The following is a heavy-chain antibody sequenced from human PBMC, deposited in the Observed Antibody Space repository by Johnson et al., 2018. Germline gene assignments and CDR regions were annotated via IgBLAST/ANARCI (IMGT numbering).Heavy chain of an antibody. J-gene: IGHJ6*03. CDR1: GYTFTSYY. V-gene: IGHV1-46*01. Sequence: QVQLVQSGAEVKKPGASVKVSCKASGYTFTSYYMHWVRQAPGQGLEWMGIIKPSGGSTSYAQKFQGRVTMTRDTSTSTVYLELSSLRSEDTAVYYCAKGAYCDYVRDYYYSMDVWGKGTTVTVSS. CDR2: IKPSGGST. CDR3: AKGAYCDYVRDYYYSMDV. D-gene: IGHD4-17*01.